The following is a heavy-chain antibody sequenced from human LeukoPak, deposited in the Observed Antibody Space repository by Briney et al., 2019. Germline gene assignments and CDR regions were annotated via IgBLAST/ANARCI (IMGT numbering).Heavy chain of an antibody. J-gene: IGHJ4*02. V-gene: IGHV1-2*02. Sequence: ASVKVSCKASGYTFTGYYMHWVRQAPGQGLEWMGWINPNSGGTNYAQKFQGRVTTTRDASISTAYMELSRLRSDDTAVYYCARDLVVVPAAPGYWGQGTLVTVSS. CDR3: ARDLVVVPAAPGY. D-gene: IGHD2-2*01. CDR2: INPNSGGT. CDR1: GYTFTGYY.